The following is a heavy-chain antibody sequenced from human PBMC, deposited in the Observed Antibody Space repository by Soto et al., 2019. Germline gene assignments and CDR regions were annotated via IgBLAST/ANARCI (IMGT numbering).Heavy chain of an antibody. J-gene: IGHJ4*02. Sequence: GGSLRLSCAASGFTFSGFWMTWVRQPPGKGLEWVAHIKQDGSERYYVDSVKGRFTISRDNAKNSLYLQMNSLRVADTAMYYCATASRASGPDYWGQGTQVTVSS. D-gene: IGHD6-13*01. CDR1: GFTFSGFW. CDR3: ATASRASGPDY. V-gene: IGHV3-7*01. CDR2: IKQDGSER.